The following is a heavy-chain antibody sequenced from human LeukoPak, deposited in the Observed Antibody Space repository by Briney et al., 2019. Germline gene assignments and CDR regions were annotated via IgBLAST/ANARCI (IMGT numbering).Heavy chain of an antibody. CDR1: GFTFSDHY. CDR2: IKNKANSYAT. V-gene: IGHV3-72*01. D-gene: IGHD1-26*01. Sequence: AGGSLRLSCAASGFTFSDHYMGWVRQAPGKGLEWVGQIKNKANSYATYYAASVKGRFIISRDDSQNLVFLQMNSLKTEDTAVYYCADVGAGGDYWGQGTLVTVSS. J-gene: IGHJ4*02. CDR3: ADVGAGGDY.